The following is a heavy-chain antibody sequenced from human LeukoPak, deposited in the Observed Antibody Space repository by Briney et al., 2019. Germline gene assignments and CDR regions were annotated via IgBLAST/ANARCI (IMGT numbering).Heavy chain of an antibody. CDR2: IDARSGIT. V-gene: IGHV3-48*01. J-gene: IGHJ3*02. CDR3: ARTYDFGRGPPGDAFDN. D-gene: IGHD3-3*01. Sequence: GGSLRLSCAASGFAFTIFGLNWVRQAPGKVPEWVSYIDARSGITYYADSVQGRFTISRDNAQESVFLQMNSLRADDTAVYYCARTYDFGRGPPGDAFDNWGPGTLVTVSS. CDR1: GFAFTIFG.